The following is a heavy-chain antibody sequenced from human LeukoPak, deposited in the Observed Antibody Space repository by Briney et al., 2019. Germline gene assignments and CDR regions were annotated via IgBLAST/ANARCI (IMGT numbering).Heavy chain of an antibody. J-gene: IGHJ5*02. CDR1: GGTFSSYA. D-gene: IGHD6-13*01. CDR3: AKDKDSSSWSHNWFDP. Sequence: ASVKVSCKASGGTFSSYAISWVRQAPGQGLEWMGGIIPIFGTANYAQKFQGRVTITADESTSTAYMELSSLRSEDTAVYYCAKDKDSSSWSHNWFDPWGQGTPVTVSS. V-gene: IGHV1-69*01. CDR2: IIPIFGTA.